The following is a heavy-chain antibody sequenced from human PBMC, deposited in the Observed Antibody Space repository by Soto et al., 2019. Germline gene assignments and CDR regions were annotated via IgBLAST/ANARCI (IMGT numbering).Heavy chain of an antibody. Sequence: KTSETLSLTCAVYWGSFSGYYWSWIRQPPGKGLEWIGEINHSGSTNYNPSLKSRVTISVDTSKNQFSLKLSSVTAADTAVYYCARGGSSWYSYNWSDPRGKGTLVTVSS. J-gene: IGHJ5*02. V-gene: IGHV4-34*01. D-gene: IGHD6-13*01. CDR3: ARGGSSWYSYNWSDP. CDR1: WGSFSGYY. CDR2: INHSGST.